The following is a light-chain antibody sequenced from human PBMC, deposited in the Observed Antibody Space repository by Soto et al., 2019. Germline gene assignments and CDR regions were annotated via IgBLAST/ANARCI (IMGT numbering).Light chain of an antibody. J-gene: IGLJ2*01. CDR2: DND. CDR3: QSYDNSLRGVV. Sequence: QSVLTQPPSVSGAPGQRIIISCTGSSSNIWAGFDVHWYQHLPGTAPKLLVYDNDNRPSGLPARFSDSRSGTSASLAITSLQADDESDYDCQSYDNSLRGVVFGGGTQLTVL. V-gene: IGLV1-40*01. CDR1: SSNIWAGFD.